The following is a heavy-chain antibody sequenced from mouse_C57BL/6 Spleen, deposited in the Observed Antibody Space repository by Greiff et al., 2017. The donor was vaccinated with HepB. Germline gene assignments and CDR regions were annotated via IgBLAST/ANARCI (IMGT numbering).Heavy chain of an antibody. D-gene: IGHD2-4*01. CDR2: IDPSDSYT. Sequence: QVQLQQPGAELVRPGTSVKLSCKASGYTFTSYWMHWVKQRPGQGLEWIGVIDPSDSYTKYNQKFKGKATLTVDTSSSTAYMQLSSLTSEDSAVYYCASPSSYDYPNYYAMDYWGQGTSVTVSS. CDR3: ASPSSYDYPNYYAMDY. CDR1: GYTFTSYW. J-gene: IGHJ4*01. V-gene: IGHV1-59*01.